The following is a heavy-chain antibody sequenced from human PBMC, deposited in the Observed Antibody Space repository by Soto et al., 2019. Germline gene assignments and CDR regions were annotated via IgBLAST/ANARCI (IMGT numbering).Heavy chain of an antibody. V-gene: IGHV1-2*02. CDR3: ARELSLQSWKWFDP. D-gene: IGHD1-1*01. CDR1: GYTFTDHY. J-gene: IGHJ5*02. CDR2: IHPNSGDT. Sequence: QVQLVQSGAEVKEPGASVKVSCRTSGYTFTDHYINWVRQAPGQGPEYMGWIHPNSGDTKYTQRFQGRVTMARDTSISAADMELRRLTSVDTAVYYCARELSLQSWKWFDPWGEGTLVSGSS.